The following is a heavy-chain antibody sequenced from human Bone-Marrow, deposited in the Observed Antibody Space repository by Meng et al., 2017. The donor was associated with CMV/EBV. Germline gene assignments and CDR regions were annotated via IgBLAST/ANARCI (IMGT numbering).Heavy chain of an antibody. CDR1: GYTFTSYG. CDR3: ARAGLRFFRDPPVLDGMYV. CDR2: FSAYNGHT. Sequence: ASVKVSCKASGYTFTSYGISWVRQAPGQGLEWMGWFSAYNGHTNYAQKLQGSVTMTTDTSASTAYKELRSLRSDDTAVYYCARAGLRFFRDPPVLDGMYVWGQGTTVTVSS. J-gene: IGHJ6*02. D-gene: IGHD3-3*01. V-gene: IGHV1-18*01.